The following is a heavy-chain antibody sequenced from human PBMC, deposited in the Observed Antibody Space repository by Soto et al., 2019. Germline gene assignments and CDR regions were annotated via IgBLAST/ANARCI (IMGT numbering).Heavy chain of an antibody. D-gene: IGHD3-10*01. CDR1: GLPFNTYA. CDR2: TSIGGNT. V-gene: IGHV3-23*01. CDR3: AKDLRPGLVVPTKSGFDP. J-gene: IGHJ5*02. Sequence: PGGSLRLSCEASGLPFNTYAMTWFRQLPGRGLEWVSTTSIGGNTDFAESVRGRFSVSRDNSKNTLYLQMTNLRAEDAAIYFFAKDLRPGLVVPTKSGFDPWGQGTRVTVSS.